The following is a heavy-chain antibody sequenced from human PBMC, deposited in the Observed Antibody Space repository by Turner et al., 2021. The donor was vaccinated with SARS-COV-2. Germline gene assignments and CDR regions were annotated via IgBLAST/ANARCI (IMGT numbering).Heavy chain of an antibody. D-gene: IGHD1-26*01. J-gene: IGHJ3*02. CDR3: ARYIRGDGAALAFDI. V-gene: IGHV1-18*04. Sequence: QVQLVQSGAEVKKPGATGKASCKASGYTFSSYGISWVRPAPGQGLEWMGWMTAYNGNTNYEQKLQGRVTMTTDTSKSTASMELRSLRSDDAALYYCARYIRGDGAALAFDIWGQGTMVTISS. CDR2: MTAYNGNT. CDR1: GYTFSSYG.